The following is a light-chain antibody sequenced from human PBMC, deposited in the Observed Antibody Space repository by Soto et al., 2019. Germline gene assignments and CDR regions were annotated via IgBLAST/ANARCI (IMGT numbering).Light chain of an antibody. V-gene: IGKV3-20*01. CDR1: QSVSKY. CDR2: GAS. Sequence: ELVLTQSPGTLALSPGEGATLSCRASQSVSKYLAWYQQKPCQAPMLLIYGASIRATSIPDSFSGSGSGTDLTLTISRLEPEDFAEYYYQQYSGSPQTFGQGTKVEIK. J-gene: IGKJ1*01. CDR3: QQYSGSPQT.